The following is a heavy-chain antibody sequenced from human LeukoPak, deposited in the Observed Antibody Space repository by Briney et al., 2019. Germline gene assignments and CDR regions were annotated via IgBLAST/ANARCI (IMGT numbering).Heavy chain of an antibody. CDR3: ARGSGWTFYYDSSGSYYFCY. V-gene: IGHV1-18*01. Sequence: ASVKVSCKASGYTFTSYGISWVRQAPGQGLEWMGWISAYNGNTNYAQKLQGRVTMTTDTSTSTAYMELRSLRSDDTAVYYCARGSGWTFYYDSSGSYYFCYRGPGTLVTVS. CDR2: ISAYNGNT. CDR1: GYTFTSYG. D-gene: IGHD3-22*01. J-gene: IGHJ4*02.